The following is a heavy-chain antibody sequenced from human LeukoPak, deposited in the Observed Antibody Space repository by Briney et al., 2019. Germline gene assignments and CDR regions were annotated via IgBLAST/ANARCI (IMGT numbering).Heavy chain of an antibody. CDR3: ARDPNTSFGVVTSFDY. D-gene: IGHD3-3*01. Sequence: SEPLSLTCTVSGYSIRIGYYWGWTRQPPGKGLEWIGCIYHSESTYYTPSLTRRVTRSVDTSKNQLSLKLSSVTAADTAVYSYARDPNTSFGVVTSFDYWGRGTLVTVSS. V-gene: IGHV4-38-2*02. J-gene: IGHJ4*02. CDR2: IYHSEST. CDR1: GYSIRIGYY.